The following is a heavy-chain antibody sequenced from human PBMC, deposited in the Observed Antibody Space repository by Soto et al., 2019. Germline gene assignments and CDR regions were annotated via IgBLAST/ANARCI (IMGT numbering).Heavy chain of an antibody. CDR1: GGPISSYY. Sequence: QVQLQESGPGLVKPSETLSLTCTVSGGPISSYYWSWIRQPPGKGLEWIGYIYYSGSTNYNPSLKSRVTISVDTSKNQFSLKLSSVTAADTAVYYCARDRVTMVRGVIIPPYGMDVWGQGTTVTVSS. CDR2: IYYSGST. V-gene: IGHV4-59*01. D-gene: IGHD3-10*01. CDR3: ARDRVTMVRGVIIPPYGMDV. J-gene: IGHJ6*02.